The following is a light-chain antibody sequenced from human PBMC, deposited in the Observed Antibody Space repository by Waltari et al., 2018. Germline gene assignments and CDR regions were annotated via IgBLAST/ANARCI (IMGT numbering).Light chain of an antibody. CDR1: SPNIGSHT. V-gene: IGLV1-44*01. CDR3: AAWDDSLNGWV. Sequence: QSVRTQPPSASGTAGQRVTLPCAGSSPNIGSHTGDWYQTLPGPAPKFLIYSSNYRPSGVPDRFSGSKSGTSASLAISGLQSEDEADYYCAAWDDSLNGWVFGGGTKVTVL. J-gene: IGLJ3*02. CDR2: SSN.